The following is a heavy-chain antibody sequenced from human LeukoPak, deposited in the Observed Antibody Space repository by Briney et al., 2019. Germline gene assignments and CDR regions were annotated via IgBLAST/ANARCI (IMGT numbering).Heavy chain of an antibody. CDR2: ISYDGSNK. D-gene: IGHD6-19*01. V-gene: IGHV3-30*04. Sequence: GRSLRLSCAASGFTFSSYAMHWVRQAPCKGLEWVAVISYDGSNKYYADSVKGRFTISRDNSKNTLYLQMNSLRAEDTAVYYCARDIEAVAGTYLFDYWGQGTLVTVSS. J-gene: IGHJ4*02. CDR1: GFTFSSYA. CDR3: ARDIEAVAGTYLFDY.